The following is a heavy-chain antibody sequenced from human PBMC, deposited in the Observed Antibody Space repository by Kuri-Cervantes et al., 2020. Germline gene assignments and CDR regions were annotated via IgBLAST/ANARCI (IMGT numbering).Heavy chain of an antibody. CDR1: GYTFSSYA. J-gene: IGHJ4*02. Sequence: SCKASGYTFSSYAMSWVRQAPGKGLEWVSAISGSGGSTYYADSVKGRFTISRDNSKNTLYLQMNSLRAEDTAVYYCARRRSPYGTGSDYWGQGTLVTVSS. CDR2: ISGSGGST. D-gene: IGHD1-14*01. CDR3: ARRRSPYGTGSDY. V-gene: IGHV3-23*01.